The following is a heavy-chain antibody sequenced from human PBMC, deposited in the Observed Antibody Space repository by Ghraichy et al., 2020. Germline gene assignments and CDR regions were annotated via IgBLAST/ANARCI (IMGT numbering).Heavy chain of an antibody. CDR3: ARGYSGSHSVNYYYYGMDV. V-gene: IGHV3-53*01. CDR2: IYSGGST. D-gene: IGHD1-26*01. CDR1: GFTVSSNY. Sequence: GGSLRLSCAASGFTVSSNYMSWVRQAPGKGLEWVSVIYSGGSTYYADSVKGRFTISRDNSKNTLYLQMNSLRAEDTAVYYCARGYSGSHSVNYYYYGMDVWGQGTTVTVSS. J-gene: IGHJ6*02.